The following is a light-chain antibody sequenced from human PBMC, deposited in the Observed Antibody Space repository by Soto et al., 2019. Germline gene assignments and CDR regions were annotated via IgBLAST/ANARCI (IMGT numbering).Light chain of an antibody. V-gene: IGKV3-20*01. Sequence: EIVLTQSPGTLSLSPGERATLSCRASQSVSSSYLAWYQQKPGQAPRLLIYGASSRATGIPDRFSGSGSGTDFSLTISRLQAAWFAMYFCLQSGRQPLVTFGQGTRLEIK. CDR1: QSVSSSY. J-gene: IGKJ5*01. CDR2: GAS. CDR3: LQSGRQPLVT.